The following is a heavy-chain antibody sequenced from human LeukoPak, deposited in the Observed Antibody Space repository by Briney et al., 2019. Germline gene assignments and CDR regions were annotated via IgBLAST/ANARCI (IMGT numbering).Heavy chain of an antibody. CDR1: GYTFTGYY. D-gene: IGHD5-12*01. CDR3: ARDKGWWLPDPLYYSDY. J-gene: IGHJ4*02. Sequence: ASVKVSCKASGYTFTGYYMHWVRQAPGQGLEWMGWINPNSGGTNYAQKFQGRVTMTRDTSISTAYMELSRLRSDDTAVYYCARDKGWWLPDPLYYSDYWGQGTLVTVSS. V-gene: IGHV1-2*02. CDR2: INPNSGGT.